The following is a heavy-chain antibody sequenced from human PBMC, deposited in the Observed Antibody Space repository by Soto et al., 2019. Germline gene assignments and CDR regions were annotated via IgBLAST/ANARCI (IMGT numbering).Heavy chain of an antibody. D-gene: IGHD1-7*01. V-gene: IGHV3-48*01. CDR3: ARHRGTTRYYYYYMDV. CDR2: ISSSSSTI. CDR1: GFTFSSYS. J-gene: IGHJ6*03. Sequence: GGSLRLSCAASGFTFSSYSMNWVRQAPGKGLEWVSYISSSSSTIYYADSVKGRFTISRDNAKNSLYLQMNSLRAEDTAVYYCARHRGTTRYYYYYMDVWGKGTTVTVSS.